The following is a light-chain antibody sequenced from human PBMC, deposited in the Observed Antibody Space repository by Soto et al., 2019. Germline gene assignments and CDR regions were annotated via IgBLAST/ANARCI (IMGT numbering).Light chain of an antibody. CDR2: DAS. CDR3: QPYNSRGT. V-gene: IGKV1-5*01. Sequence: DIQMTQSPSTLSASVGDRVTITCRASQSISSWLAWYQQKPGKAPKLLIYDASSLESGVPSRFSGSGSGTEFTRTISSLQPDDFATYCCQPYNSRGTFGQGPKVEIK. CDR1: QSISSW. J-gene: IGKJ1*01.